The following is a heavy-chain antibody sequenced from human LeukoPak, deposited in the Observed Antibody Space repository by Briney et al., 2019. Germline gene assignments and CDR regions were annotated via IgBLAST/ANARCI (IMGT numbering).Heavy chain of an antibody. V-gene: IGHV4-34*01. J-gene: IGHJ5*02. CDR2: INHSGST. D-gene: IGHD3-3*01. Sequence: SETLSLTCAVYGGSFSGYYWGWIRQPPGKGLEWIGEINHSGSTNYNPSLKSRVTISVDTSKNQFSLKLSSVTAADTAVYYCARGRAPVLRFLEWLSPFDPWGQGTLVTVSS. CDR1: GGSFSGYY. CDR3: ARGRAPVLRFLEWLSPFDP.